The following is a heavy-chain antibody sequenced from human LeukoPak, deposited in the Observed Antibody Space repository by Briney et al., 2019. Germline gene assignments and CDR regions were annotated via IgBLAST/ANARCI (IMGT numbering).Heavy chain of an antibody. J-gene: IGHJ4*02. V-gene: IGHV3-49*03. CDR3: TRGDYSNYDY. CDR2: IRNKVYGGTT. Sequence: PGGSLRLSCIASGFTFGDYAMSWFRQAPGKGLEWVGFIRNKVYGGTTEYAASVKGRFTISRDDSKSILYLQMSSLKTEDTAVYYCTRGDYSNYDYWGQGTLVTVSS. CDR1: GFTFGDYA. D-gene: IGHD4-11*01.